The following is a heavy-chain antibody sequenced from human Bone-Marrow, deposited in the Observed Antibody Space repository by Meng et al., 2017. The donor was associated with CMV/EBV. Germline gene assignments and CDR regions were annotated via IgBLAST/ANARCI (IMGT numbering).Heavy chain of an antibody. Sequence: ASVKVSCKASGYTFTSYGISWVRQAPGQGLEWMGWISAYNGNTNYAQKLQGRVTVTTDTSTSTAYMELRSLRSDDTAVYYCARDGSGSYLSGWFDPWGQGTLVTVSS. V-gene: IGHV1-18*01. CDR3: ARDGSGSYLSGWFDP. D-gene: IGHD1-26*01. CDR2: ISAYNGNT. CDR1: GYTFTSYG. J-gene: IGHJ5*02.